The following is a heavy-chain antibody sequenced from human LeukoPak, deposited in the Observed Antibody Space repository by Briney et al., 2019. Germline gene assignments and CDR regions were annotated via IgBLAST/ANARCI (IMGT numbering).Heavy chain of an antibody. Sequence: SVKVSCKASGGTFSSYAISWVRQAPGQGLEWMGRIIPILGIANYAQKFQGRVTITADKSTSTAYMELSSLRSEDTAVYYCARPMVTDYYYYGMDVWGQGTTVTVSS. CDR3: ARPMVTDYYYYGMDV. J-gene: IGHJ6*02. V-gene: IGHV1-69*04. CDR1: GGTFSSYA. D-gene: IGHD5-18*01. CDR2: IIPILGIA.